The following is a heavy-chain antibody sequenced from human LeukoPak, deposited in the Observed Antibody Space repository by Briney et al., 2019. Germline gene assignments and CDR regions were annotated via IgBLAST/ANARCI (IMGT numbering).Heavy chain of an antibody. CDR2: IYSGGST. Sequence: GGSLRLSCAASGFTVSSNYMSWVRQAPGKGLGWVSIIYSGGSTFYAASVKGRFTISRDNSKNTLYLQMNSLRAEDTAVYYCARGGSYLSAFDIWGQGTMVTVSS. V-gene: IGHV3-53*01. D-gene: IGHD1-26*01. J-gene: IGHJ3*02. CDR3: ARGGSYLSAFDI. CDR1: GFTVSSNY.